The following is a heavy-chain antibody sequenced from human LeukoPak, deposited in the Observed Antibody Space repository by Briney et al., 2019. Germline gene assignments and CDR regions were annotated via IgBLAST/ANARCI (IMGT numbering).Heavy chain of an antibody. CDR3: ARIGLRDSSTFDI. Sequence: GASVKVSCKASGYILSDYYMHWVRQAPGQGLEWMGWINPNSGGTKYAQKFQGRVTMTRETSISTAYMELSRLRSDDTAVYYCARIGLRDSSTFDIWGQGTMVTVSS. CDR2: INPNSGGT. CDR1: GYILSDYY. D-gene: IGHD3-22*01. J-gene: IGHJ3*02. V-gene: IGHV1-2*02.